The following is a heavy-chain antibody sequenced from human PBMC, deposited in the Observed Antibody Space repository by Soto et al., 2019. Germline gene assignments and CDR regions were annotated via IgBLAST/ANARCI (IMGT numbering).Heavy chain of an antibody. J-gene: IGHJ3*01. CDR3: ARDRITTRGDAFDL. V-gene: IGHV1-69*08. CDR2: IIPIPDIT. Sequence: QVQLVQSGAEVRKPGSSVKVSCKAPGGTFSTYIISWVRQAPGQGLEWTGRIIPIPDITNYAQKVQGRVTVTAVRSTRRAYMELTSLKSEDTAVYYCARDRITTRGDAFDLWGQGTMVTVSS. CDR1: GGTFSTYI. D-gene: IGHD3-3*01.